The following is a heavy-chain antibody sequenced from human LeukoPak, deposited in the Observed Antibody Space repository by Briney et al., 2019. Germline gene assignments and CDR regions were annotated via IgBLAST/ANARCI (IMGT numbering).Heavy chain of an antibody. D-gene: IGHD3-10*01. J-gene: IGHJ4*02. Sequence: SQTLSLTCTVSGGSISSGSYYWSWIRQPAGKGLEWIGRIYTSGSTNYNPSLKSRVTISVDTSKNQFSLKLSSVTAADTAVYYCASQRITMVRGVTADFDYWGQGTLVTVSS. CDR2: IYTSGST. CDR3: ASQRITMVRGVTADFDY. V-gene: IGHV4-61*02. CDR1: GGSISSGSYY.